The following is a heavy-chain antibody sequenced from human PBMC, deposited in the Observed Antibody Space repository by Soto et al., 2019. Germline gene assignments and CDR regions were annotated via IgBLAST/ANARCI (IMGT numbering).Heavy chain of an antibody. J-gene: IGHJ1*01. V-gene: IGHV3-23*01. CDR3: AKYGRIQRYFQH. CDR1: GFTFNDYA. Sequence: GGSLRLSCAASGFTFNDYALTWVRQVPGKGLEWVSSLSSRGFSTHYAESVKGRFTISRDNTKNTVYLQMNSLRAEDTAVYYCAKYGRIQRYFQHWGQGTLVTVSS. D-gene: IGHD5-18*01. CDR2: LSSRGFST.